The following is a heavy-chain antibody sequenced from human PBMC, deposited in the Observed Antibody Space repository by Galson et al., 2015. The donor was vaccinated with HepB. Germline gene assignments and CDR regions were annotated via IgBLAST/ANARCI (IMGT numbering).Heavy chain of an antibody. J-gene: IGHJ3*02. Sequence: SLRLSCAASGFTFSDYYTSWIRQAPGKGLEWVSYISSSSSYTNYADSVKGRFTISRDNAKNSLYLQMNSLRAEDTAVYYCAREAAYDSSGYYFTAYAFDIWGQGTMVTVSS. V-gene: IGHV3-11*06. CDR1: GFTFSDYY. D-gene: IGHD3-22*01. CDR2: ISSSSSYT. CDR3: AREAAYDSSGYYFTAYAFDI.